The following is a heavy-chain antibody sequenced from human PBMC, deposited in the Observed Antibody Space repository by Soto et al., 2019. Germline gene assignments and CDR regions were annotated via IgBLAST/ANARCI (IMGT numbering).Heavy chain of an antibody. J-gene: IGHJ5*02. Sequence: SETLALTCAVSGGSTCVSYWNWVRQPPGKRPEWIGCIYYTGNTHYNPSLKSRVTISRDTSKNQFSLKLSSVTAADTAVYYCARSIDPWGQATLVTLSS. CDR1: GGSTCVSY. CDR3: ARSIDP. CDR2: IYYTGNT. V-gene: IGHV4-59*12.